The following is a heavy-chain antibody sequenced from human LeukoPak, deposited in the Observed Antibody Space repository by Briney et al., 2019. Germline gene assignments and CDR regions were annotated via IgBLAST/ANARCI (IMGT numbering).Heavy chain of an antibody. CDR2: IHSTGST. D-gene: IGHD5-24*01. J-gene: IGHJ4*02. V-gene: IGHV4-59*01. Sequence: PSETLSLTCTVSGGSISNYYWSWIRQPPGKGPEWIAYIHSTGSTNYNPSLKSRVTISADTSKNQFSLTLRLVTAADTAVYYCARVARDGYLAYYFDYWGKGILVTVSS. CDR3: ARVARDGYLAYYFDY. CDR1: GGSISNYY.